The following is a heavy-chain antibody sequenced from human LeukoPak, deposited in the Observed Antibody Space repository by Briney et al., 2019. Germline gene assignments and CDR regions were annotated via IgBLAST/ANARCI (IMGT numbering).Heavy chain of an antibody. J-gene: IGHJ4*02. CDR1: GFTFSNAW. D-gene: IGHD3-10*01. CDR2: IKSKTDGGTT. CDR3: TTILWFGELLPDY. V-gene: IGHV3-15*01. Sequence: PGGSLRLSCAVSGFTFSNAWMSWVRQAPGKGLEWVGRIKSKTDGGTTDYAAPVKGRFTISRDDSKNTLYLQMNSLKPEDTAVYYCTTILWFGELLPDYWGQGTLVTVSS.